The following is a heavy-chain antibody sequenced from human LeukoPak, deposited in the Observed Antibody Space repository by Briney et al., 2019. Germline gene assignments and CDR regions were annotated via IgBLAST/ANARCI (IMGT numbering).Heavy chain of an antibody. CDR1: GGSFSGYY. Sequence: SETLSLTCAVYGGSFSGYYWSWIRRPPGKGLEWIGEINHSGSTNYNPSLKSRVTISVDTSKNQFSLKLSSVTAADTAVYYCASGPPRSYWGQGTLVTVSS. CDR2: INHSGST. V-gene: IGHV4-34*01. CDR3: ASGPPRSY. J-gene: IGHJ4*02.